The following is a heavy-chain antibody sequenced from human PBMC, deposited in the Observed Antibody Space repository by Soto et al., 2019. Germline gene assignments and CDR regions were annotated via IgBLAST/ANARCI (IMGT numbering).Heavy chain of an antibody. J-gene: IGHJ6*02. CDR2: MYNTGST. CDR1: GGSISSYY. CDR3: ARDLWGYCGADCYPLDV. Sequence: SETLSLTCTFSGGSISSYYWSWIRQPPGKGLEWIGYMYNTGSTIYNPSLKSRVTISVDTSKNQFSLKLNSATAADTAVYYCARDLWGYCGADCYPLDVWGQGTTVTVSS. D-gene: IGHD2-21*02. V-gene: IGHV4-59*01.